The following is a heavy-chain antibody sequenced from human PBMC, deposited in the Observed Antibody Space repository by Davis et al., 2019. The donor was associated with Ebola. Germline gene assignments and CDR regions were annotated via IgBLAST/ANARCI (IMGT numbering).Heavy chain of an antibody. CDR1: GGSISSSNW. CDR3: ASRGGDLSIAAAGAFDI. D-gene: IGHD6-13*01. Sequence: MPGGSLRLSCAASGGSISSSNWWSWVRQPPGKGLEWIGEINHSGSTNYNPSLKSRVTISVDTSKNQFSLKLSSVTAADTAVYYCASRGGDLSIAAAGAFDIWGQGTMVTVSS. V-gene: IGHV4-4*02. CDR2: INHSGST. J-gene: IGHJ3*02.